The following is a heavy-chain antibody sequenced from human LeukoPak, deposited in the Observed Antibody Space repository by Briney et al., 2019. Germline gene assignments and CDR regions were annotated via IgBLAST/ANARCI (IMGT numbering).Heavy chain of an antibody. V-gene: IGHV4-38-2*02. CDR2: IYHSGST. CDR1: GYCISSGYY. J-gene: IGHJ4*02. Sequence: SETLSLTCTVSGYCISSGYYWGWIRQPPGKGLEWIGSIYHSGSTYYNPSLKSRVTISVDTSKNQFSLKLSSVTAADTAVYYCARASGMTTNNFDYWGQGTLVTVSS. D-gene: IGHD4-17*01. CDR3: ARASGMTTNNFDY.